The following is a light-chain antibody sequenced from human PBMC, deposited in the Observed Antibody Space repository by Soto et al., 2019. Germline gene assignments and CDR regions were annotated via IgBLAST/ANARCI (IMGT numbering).Light chain of an antibody. CDR3: MQALHTPAIT. V-gene: IGKV2-28*01. CDR2: LGS. Sequence: DSVMTQSPLSLPVTPGEPASISCRSSQSLLHSNGYNYLDWYLQKPGQSPQLLIYLGSNRASGVPDRFSGRGSGTDFTLKISRGEAEDVGVYYCMQALHTPAITFGQGTRLEIK. CDR1: QSLLHSNGYNY. J-gene: IGKJ5*01.